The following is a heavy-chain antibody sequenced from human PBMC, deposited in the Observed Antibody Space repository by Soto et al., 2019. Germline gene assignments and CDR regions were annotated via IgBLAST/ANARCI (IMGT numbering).Heavy chain of an antibody. CDR2: VYYSGTT. Sequence: PSETLSLTCAVSGGSINSGGYYWGWIRQPPGKGLEWIGYVYYSGTTYSHPSLNSRVSISVDTSENQFSLRLTSVTAADTAVYYCVTVNLVGAAYYFDYWGPGTLVTVSS. J-gene: IGHJ4*02. V-gene: IGHV4-30-4*01. D-gene: IGHD1-26*01. CDR3: VTVNLVGAAYYFDY. CDR1: GGSINSGGYY.